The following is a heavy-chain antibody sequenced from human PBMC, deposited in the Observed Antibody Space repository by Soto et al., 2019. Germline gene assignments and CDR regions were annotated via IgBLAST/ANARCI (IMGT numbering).Heavy chain of an antibody. J-gene: IGHJ5*02. CDR2: IYRGGST. CDR1: GFTVSSNY. Sequence: EVQLVESGGGLIQPGGSLRLSCAASGFTVSSNYMSWVRQAPGKGLEWVSVIYRGGSTYYADSVKGRFTISRDNSRDALYLQMNSMRADDPDMYYCARHDWVDPWGQGTLVTVAS. CDR3: ARHDWVDP. V-gene: IGHV3-53*01.